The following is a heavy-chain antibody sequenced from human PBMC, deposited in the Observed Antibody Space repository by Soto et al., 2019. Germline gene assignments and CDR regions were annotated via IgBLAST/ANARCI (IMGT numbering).Heavy chain of an antibody. Sequence: GGSLRLSCVASAFAFNKFAMTWVRQAPGKKLDWVSVISGDGVNTLYAGSVKGRFTISRDNSKNTLYLQMDSVRVEDTAVYYCAKSILPEYYGPGTFDYSGQGTLVAVS. CDR3: AKSILPEYYGPGTFDY. V-gene: IGHV3-23*01. J-gene: IGHJ4*02. CDR1: AFAFNKFA. D-gene: IGHD2-21*01. CDR2: ISGDGVNT.